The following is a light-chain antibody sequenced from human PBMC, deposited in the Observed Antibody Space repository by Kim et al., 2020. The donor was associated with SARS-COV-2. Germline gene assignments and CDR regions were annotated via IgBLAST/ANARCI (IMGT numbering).Light chain of an antibody. J-gene: IGKJ4*01. CDR1: QSISSW. CDR3: QQYNSYPVT. V-gene: IGKV1-5*03. CDR2: KAS. Sequence: AAVGDRVTITCGASQSISSWLAWYQQKPGKAPKFLIYKASNLESGVPTRFSGSGSGTEFTLTINSLQPDDFATYYCQQYNSYPVTFGGGTKVEIK.